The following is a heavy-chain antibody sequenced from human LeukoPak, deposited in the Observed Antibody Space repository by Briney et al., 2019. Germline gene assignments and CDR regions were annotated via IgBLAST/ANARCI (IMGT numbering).Heavy chain of an antibody. CDR2: ISSSSSYI. V-gene: IGHV3-21*04. CDR1: GFTFSSYS. CDR3: AKEYGDYWSYFDY. Sequence: GGSLRLSCAASGFTFSSYSMNWVRQAPGKGLEWVSSISSSSSYIYYADSVKGRFTISRDNSKNTLYLQMSSLRAEDTAVYYCAKEYGDYWSYFDYWGQGTLVTVSS. J-gene: IGHJ4*02. D-gene: IGHD4-17*01.